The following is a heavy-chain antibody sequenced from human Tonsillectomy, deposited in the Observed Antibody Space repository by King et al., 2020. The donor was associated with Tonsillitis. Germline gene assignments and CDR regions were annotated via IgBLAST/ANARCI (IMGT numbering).Heavy chain of an antibody. Sequence: VQLVESGGGVVQPGRSLRLSCAASGFTFSNYGMHGVRQAPGTGLEWVAVISYDGSNKYYADSVKGRFTISRDNSKNTLYLQMNSLRAEDTAVYYCARPIFGVVSGAFDIWGQGTVVTVSS. CDR2: ISYDGSNK. CDR3: ARPIFGVVSGAFDI. CDR1: GFTFSNYG. D-gene: IGHD3-3*01. V-gene: IGHV3-30*03. J-gene: IGHJ3*02.